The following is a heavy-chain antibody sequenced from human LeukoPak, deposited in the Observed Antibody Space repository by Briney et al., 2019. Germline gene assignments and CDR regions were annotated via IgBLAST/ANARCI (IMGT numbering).Heavy chain of an antibody. CDR1: GFTFSSYG. V-gene: IGHV3-33*01. D-gene: IGHD6-13*01. CDR2: IWYDGSNK. J-gene: IGHJ4*02. Sequence: GGSLRLSCAASGFTFSSYGMHWVRQAPGKGLEWVAVIWYDGSNKYYADSVKGRFTISRDNSKNTLYLQMDSLRAEDTAVYYCARDEAAAGTFDYWGQGTLVTVSS. CDR3: ARDEAAAGTFDY.